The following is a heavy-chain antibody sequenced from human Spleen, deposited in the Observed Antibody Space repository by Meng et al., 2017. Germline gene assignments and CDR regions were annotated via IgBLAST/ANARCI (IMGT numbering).Heavy chain of an antibody. V-gene: IGHV1-18*04. J-gene: IGHJ6*02. CDR2: INPKSGDT. Sequence: ASVKVSCKASGYTFPDYWLHWVRRAPGQGLEWMGRINPKSGDTHYAQKLQGRVTMTTDTSTSTAYMELRSLRSDDTAVYYCVRDPSYDILTGYYRKGSYYYGVDVWGQGTTVTVSS. D-gene: IGHD3-9*01. CDR1: GYTFPDYW. CDR3: VRDPSYDILTGYYRKGSYYYGVDV.